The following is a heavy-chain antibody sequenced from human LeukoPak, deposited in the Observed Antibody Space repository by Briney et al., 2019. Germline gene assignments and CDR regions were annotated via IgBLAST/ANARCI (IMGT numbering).Heavy chain of an antibody. CDR2: INHSGST. Sequence: SETLSLTCAVYRGSLSGYYWSWIRQPSGKGLEWIGEINHSGSTNYNPSLKSRVTISVDTSKNQFSLKLNSVTAADTAVYYCARGLSRTPPGGYWGQGTLVTVSS. CDR3: ARGLSRTPPGGY. D-gene: IGHD2-2*01. CDR1: RGSLSGYY. V-gene: IGHV4-34*01. J-gene: IGHJ4*02.